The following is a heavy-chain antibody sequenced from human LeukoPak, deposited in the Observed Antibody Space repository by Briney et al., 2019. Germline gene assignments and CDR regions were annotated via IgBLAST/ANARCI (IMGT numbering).Heavy chain of an antibody. Sequence: PSQTLSLTCTVSGGSISSGDYYWTWIRQPPGKGLECIGYTYYSESTYYNPSLKSRVTISVDTSKNQFSLKLSSVTAADTAVYYCASLYCSSTSCYVDYWGQGTLVTVSS. CDR1: GGSISSGDYY. D-gene: IGHD2-2*01. CDR2: TYYSEST. V-gene: IGHV4-30-4*08. CDR3: ASLYCSSTSCYVDY. J-gene: IGHJ4*02.